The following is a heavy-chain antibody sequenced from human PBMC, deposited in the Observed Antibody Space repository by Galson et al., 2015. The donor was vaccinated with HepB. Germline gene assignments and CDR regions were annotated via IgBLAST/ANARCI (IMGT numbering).Heavy chain of an antibody. D-gene: IGHD6-19*01. Sequence: SLRLSCAASGFSFDDYAMHWVRQAPGKGLEWVSGINWNSGRIAYADSVKGRFTISRDNAKNSLYLQMKSLRGEDTAVYYCARVGRTSGWYDDYWGQGTLVTVSS. CDR3: ARVGRTSGWYDDY. V-gene: IGHV3-9*01. CDR1: GFSFDDYA. J-gene: IGHJ4*02. CDR2: INWNSGRI.